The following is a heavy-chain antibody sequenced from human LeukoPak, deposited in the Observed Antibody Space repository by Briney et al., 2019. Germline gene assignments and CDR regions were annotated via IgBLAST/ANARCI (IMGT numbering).Heavy chain of an antibody. CDR2: INWNGGTT. Sequence: GGSLRLSCAASGFTFNDYGMSWVRQAPGKGLEWVSGINWNGGTTGYADSVRGRFTISRDNAKTSLYLQMNSLRAEDTALYHCARGSSYSCSSAVDYWGQGTLVTVSS. D-gene: IGHD6-6*01. CDR1: GFTFNDYG. V-gene: IGHV3-20*01. J-gene: IGHJ4*02. CDR3: ARGSSYSCSSAVDY.